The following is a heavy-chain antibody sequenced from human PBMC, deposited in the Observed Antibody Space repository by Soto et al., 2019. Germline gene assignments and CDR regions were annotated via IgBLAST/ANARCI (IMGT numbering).Heavy chain of an antibody. Sequence: QVQLVESGGGVVQPGRSLRLSCAASGFTFSSYAMHWVRQAPGKGLEWVAVISYDGSNKYYADSVKGQFTISRDNSTHTLYLQMNSLRAEDTAVYYCARGSGGATALFLGWGQGTLVTVSS. CDR2: ISYDGSNK. J-gene: IGHJ4*02. CDR3: ARGSGGATALFLG. CDR1: GFTFSSYA. V-gene: IGHV3-30-3*01. D-gene: IGHD5-12*01.